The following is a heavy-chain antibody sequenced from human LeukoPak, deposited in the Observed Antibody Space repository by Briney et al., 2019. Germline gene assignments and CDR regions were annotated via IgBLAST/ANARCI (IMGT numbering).Heavy chain of an antibody. CDR3: GRVLYGSGTFTLYYNHYYMDV. CDR2: IRSKAYGGTT. Sequence: GGSLRLSCAASGLSFSTYSMNWVRQAPGKGLEWVGFIRSKAYGGTTEYAASVKGRFTISRDDSKGVAYLQMSSLKSEDTAVYYCGRVLYGSGTFTLYYNHYYMDVWGKGTAVAISS. D-gene: IGHD3-10*01. CDR1: GLSFSTYS. J-gene: IGHJ6*03. V-gene: IGHV3-49*04.